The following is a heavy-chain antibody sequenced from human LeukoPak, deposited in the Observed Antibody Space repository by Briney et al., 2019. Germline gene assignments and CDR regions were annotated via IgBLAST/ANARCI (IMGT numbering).Heavy chain of an antibody. J-gene: IGHJ4*02. Sequence: GGSLRLSCVDSGVTFNRYWMSWVRQAPGKGLEWVANINQEGGDKHYVDSVKGRFTISRDNAKNSLYLQMNSLRPDDTAVYYCATQSYGLFAYWGQGTLVTVSS. CDR1: GVTFNRYW. V-gene: IGHV3-7*01. CDR2: INQEGGDK. D-gene: IGHD4-17*01. CDR3: ATQSYGLFAY.